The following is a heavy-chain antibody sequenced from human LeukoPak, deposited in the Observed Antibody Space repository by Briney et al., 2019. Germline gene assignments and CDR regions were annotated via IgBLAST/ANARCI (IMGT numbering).Heavy chain of an antibody. D-gene: IGHD1-26*01. CDR2: IIPILGIA. V-gene: IGHV1-69*04. Sequence: ASVKVSCKASGGTFSSYAISWVRQAPGQGLEWMGRIIPILGIANYAQKFQGRVTITADKSTSTAYMELSSLRSEDTAVYYCARGREPLSNGMDVWGQGTTVTVSS. J-gene: IGHJ6*02. CDR3: ARGREPLSNGMDV. CDR1: GGTFSSYA.